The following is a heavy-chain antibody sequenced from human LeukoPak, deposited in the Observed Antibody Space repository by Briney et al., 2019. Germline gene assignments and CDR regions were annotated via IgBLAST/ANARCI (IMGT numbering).Heavy chain of an antibody. CDR2: ISGSGGST. CDR1: GFSFCTHA. J-gene: IGHJ4*02. CDR3: AKESSGKGGSYIDY. Sequence: GGSPRTPFAAPGFSFCTHAMRLGRQGPGEGAGWGSAISGSGGSTYYADSVKGRFTISRDNSKNTLYLQMNSLRAEDTAVYYCAKESSGKGGSYIDYWGQGTLVTVSS. V-gene: IGHV3-23*01. D-gene: IGHD1-26*01.